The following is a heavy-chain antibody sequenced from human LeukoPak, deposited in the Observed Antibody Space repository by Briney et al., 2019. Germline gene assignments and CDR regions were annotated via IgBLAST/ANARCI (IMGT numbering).Heavy chain of an antibody. CDR2: IYHSGST. Sequence: PSETLSLTCAVSGGSISSGGYSWSWIRQPPGKGLEWIGYIYHSGSTYYNPSLKSRVTISVDRSKNQFSLKLSSVTAADTAVYYCARAGLGGILTGYVRGYFDYWGQGTLVTVSS. CDR1: GGSISSGGYS. V-gene: IGHV4-30-2*01. CDR3: ARAGLGGILTGYVRGYFDY. J-gene: IGHJ4*02. D-gene: IGHD3-9*01.